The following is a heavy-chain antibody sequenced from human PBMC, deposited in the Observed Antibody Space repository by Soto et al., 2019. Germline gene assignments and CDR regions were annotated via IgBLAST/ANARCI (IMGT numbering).Heavy chain of an antibody. CDR1: GYTFTHFG. CDR3: ARDSGVGWYSDNSGLRYGLDV. J-gene: IGHJ6*02. CDR2: ISVYNDNT. Sequence: QVQLVQSGPEVKKPGASVKVSCKTSGYTFTHFGVSWVRQAPGQGLEWMGWISVYNDNTKYAQRFQGRVTMTTDKSTNTAYMEVRSLRSDDTAVYYCARDSGVGWYSDNSGLRYGLDVWGQGTTVTVSS. D-gene: IGHD3-22*01. V-gene: IGHV1-18*01.